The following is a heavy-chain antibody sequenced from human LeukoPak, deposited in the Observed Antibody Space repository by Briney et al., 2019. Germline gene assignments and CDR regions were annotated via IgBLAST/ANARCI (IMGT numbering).Heavy chain of an antibody. D-gene: IGHD4-23*01. CDR1: GFTFSSYA. CDR2: ISYDGSNR. CDR3: TRDLNSAFYYYYYMDV. Sequence: GGSLRFSCAASGFTFSSYAMHWVRKAPGKGQELVAVISYDGSNRYYADPVHGRFTISRDDSKNTLYLQMNSLRAEDTAVYYCTRDLNSAFYYYYYMDVGGKGTTVTVSS. J-gene: IGHJ6*03. V-gene: IGHV3-30*01.